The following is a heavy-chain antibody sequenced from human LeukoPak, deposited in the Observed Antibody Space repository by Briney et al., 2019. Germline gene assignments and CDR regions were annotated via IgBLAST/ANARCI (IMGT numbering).Heavy chain of an antibody. CDR2: IRHDGSNK. CDR1: GFTFSSYG. J-gene: IGHJ4*02. D-gene: IGHD3-3*01. V-gene: IGHV3-30*02. Sequence: GGSLRLSCAASGFTFSSYGMHWVRQAPGKGLEWVAFIRHDGSNKYYADSVKGRFTISRDNSKNTLYLQMNSLRAEDTAVYYCAKEAHYDSFGEHWGQGTLVTVSS. CDR3: AKEAHYDSFGEH.